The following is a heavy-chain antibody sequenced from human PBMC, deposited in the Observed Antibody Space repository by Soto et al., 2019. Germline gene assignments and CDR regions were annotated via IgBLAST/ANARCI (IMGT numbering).Heavy chain of an antibody. D-gene: IGHD3-9*01. CDR3: AIYDLLTGYFDH. V-gene: IGHV3-66*01. CDR2: IYGGGNT. CDR1: GLTVSGNY. Sequence: GGSLRLSCAASGLTVSGNYMSWVRQAPGKGLEWVSVIYGGGNTYYADSVKGRFTISRVNSKNTLYLQMNSLRVEDTAIYYCAIYDLLTGYFDHWGQGTLVTVSS. J-gene: IGHJ4*02.